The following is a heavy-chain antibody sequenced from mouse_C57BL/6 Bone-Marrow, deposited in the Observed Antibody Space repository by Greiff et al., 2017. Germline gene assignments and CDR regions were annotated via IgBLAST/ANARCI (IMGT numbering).Heavy chain of an antibody. CDR1: GYTFTSYW. Sequence: QVQLQQPGAELVKPGASVKVSCKASGYTFTSYWMHWVKQRPGQGLEWIGRIHPSDSDTNYNQKFKGKATLTVDKSSSTAYMQLSSLTSEDAAVYYCAIRIRCYYAMDYWGQGTSVTVSS. V-gene: IGHV1-74*01. J-gene: IGHJ4*01. CDR3: AIRIRCYYAMDY. D-gene: IGHD1-1*01. CDR2: IHPSDSDT.